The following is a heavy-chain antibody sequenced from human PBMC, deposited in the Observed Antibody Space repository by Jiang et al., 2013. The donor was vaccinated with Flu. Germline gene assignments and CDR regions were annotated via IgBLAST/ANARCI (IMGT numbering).Heavy chain of an antibody. Sequence: SGAEVKKPGASVKVSCKASGYTFTNNAVHWVRQAPGQRLEWMGWINIGNGNTKYSQNFQGRVTITRDTSASTAYMELSSLRSEDTAVYYCARREVRHFDYVGPGNPG. CDR2: INIGNGNT. CDR1: GYTFTNNA. V-gene: IGHV1-3*04. J-gene: IGHJ4*02. CDR3: ARREVRHFDY. D-gene: IGHD1-26*01.